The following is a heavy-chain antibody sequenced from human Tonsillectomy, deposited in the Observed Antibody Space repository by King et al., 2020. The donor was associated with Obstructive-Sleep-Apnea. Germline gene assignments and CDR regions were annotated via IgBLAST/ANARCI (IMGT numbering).Heavy chain of an antibody. Sequence: VQLQESGPGLVKSSQTLSLTCTVSGGSISSGGYYWSWIRQPPGKGLGWIGYIYYIGRTYFNPSLKSRGTISVDTPKNQFSLKLSSVTAADTAVYYCGRVSVRGDYSLDYWGQGTLVTVSS. J-gene: IGHJ4*02. CDR3: GRVSVRGDYSLDY. D-gene: IGHD3-10*01. CDR1: GGSISSGGYY. CDR2: IYYIGRT. V-gene: IGHV4-31*03.